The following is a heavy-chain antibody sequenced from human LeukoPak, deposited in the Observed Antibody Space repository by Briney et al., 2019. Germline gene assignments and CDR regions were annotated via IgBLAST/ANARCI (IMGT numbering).Heavy chain of an antibody. CDR2: INLNGGSI. J-gene: IGHJ4*02. V-gene: IGHV3-20*04. Sequence: GGSLRLSCAASAFNFDDYGMSWVRQVPGKGLEWVSGINLNGGSIGYADSVKGRFTISRDNAKNSLYLQMNSLRVEDTAFYYCARDSVVWVATWDYWGQGTLVTVSS. CDR1: AFNFDDYG. D-gene: IGHD2-15*01. CDR3: ARDSVVWVATWDY.